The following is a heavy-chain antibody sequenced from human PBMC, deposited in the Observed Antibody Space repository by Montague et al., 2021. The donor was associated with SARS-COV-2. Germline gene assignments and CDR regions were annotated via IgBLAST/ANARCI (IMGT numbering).Heavy chain of an antibody. D-gene: IGHD1-26*01. V-gene: IGHV2-5*01. Sequence: PALVKPTQTLTLTCTFSGFSLNTSGVGVTWVRQPPGKALEWLAFIYWNDYKHYSPSVKSRITITKDTSKNQVVLIMTNMDPVGTGTYYCAHDDVGNRGFEXWGQGTLVTVSS. CDR2: IYWNDYK. CDR3: AHDDVGNRGFEX. CDR1: GFSLNTSGVG. J-gene: IGHJ4*02.